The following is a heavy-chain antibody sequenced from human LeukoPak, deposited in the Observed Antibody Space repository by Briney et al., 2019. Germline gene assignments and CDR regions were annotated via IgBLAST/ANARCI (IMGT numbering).Heavy chain of an antibody. D-gene: IGHD4-23*01. Sequence: GASVKVSCKASGYTFTSYYMHWVRQAPGQGLEWMGIINPSGGSTSYAQKFQVRVTMTRDTSTSTVYMELSSLRSEDTAVYYCARDAGVTPGDYWGQGTLVTVSS. J-gene: IGHJ4*02. V-gene: IGHV1-46*01. CDR2: INPSGGST. CDR3: ARDAGVTPGDY. CDR1: GYTFTSYY.